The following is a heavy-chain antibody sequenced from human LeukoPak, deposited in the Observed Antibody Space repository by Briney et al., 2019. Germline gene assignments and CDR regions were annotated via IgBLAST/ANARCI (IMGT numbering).Heavy chain of an antibody. CDR2: SSGSGGST. CDR3: ARDWPSEWQQLPDYDAVDI. CDR1: GFTFSSYA. V-gene: IGHV3-23*01. Sequence: PGGSLRLSCAASGFTFSSYAMIWVRQPPGKGPEGVSSSSGSGGSTYDAASVKGRFTISRDNSKNTLDLQMNSLRADDTAVYYCARDWPSEWQQLPDYDAVDIWGQGTMVTVSS. J-gene: IGHJ3*02. D-gene: IGHD6-13*01.